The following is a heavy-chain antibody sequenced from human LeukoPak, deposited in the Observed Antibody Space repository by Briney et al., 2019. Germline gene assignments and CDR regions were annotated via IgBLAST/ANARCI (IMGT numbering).Heavy chain of an antibody. CDR1: GYSISSGYY. V-gene: IGHV4-38-2*02. CDR3: ARDPSLNYYGSGSYWFDP. D-gene: IGHD3-10*01. CDR2: IYHSGST. J-gene: IGHJ5*02. Sequence: SETLSLTCTVSGYSISSGYYWGWIRQPPGKGLEWIGSIYHSGSTYYNPSLKSRVTISVDTSKNQFSLKLSSVTAADTAVYYCARDPSLNYYGSGSYWFDPWGQGTLVTVSS.